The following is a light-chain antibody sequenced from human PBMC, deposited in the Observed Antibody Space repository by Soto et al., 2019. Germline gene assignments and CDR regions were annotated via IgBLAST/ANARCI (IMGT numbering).Light chain of an antibody. Sequence: EIVLTQSPGTLSLSPGERATLSCSASQSVSSSYLAWYQQKPGQAPRLLIYGASSRATGIPDRFSGSGSGTDFTLTISRLEPEDFAVYYCQQYGSSQTFGQGTKVDIK. CDR3: QQYGSSQT. CDR1: QSVSSSY. V-gene: IGKV3-20*01. CDR2: GAS. J-gene: IGKJ1*01.